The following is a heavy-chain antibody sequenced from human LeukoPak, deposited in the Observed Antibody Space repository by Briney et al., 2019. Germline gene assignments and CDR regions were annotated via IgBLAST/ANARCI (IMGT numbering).Heavy chain of an antibody. J-gene: IGHJ4*02. V-gene: IGHV3-21*01. D-gene: IGHD6-13*01. Sequence: AGGSLRLSCAASAFTFSSYSMNWVRQAPGKGLEWVSSISSSSGYIYYADSVKGRFTISRDSAKNALYLQMNSLRAEDTAVYYCTRELSGSSSRHSDYWGQGTLVTDSS. CDR3: TRELSGSSSRHSDY. CDR1: AFTFSSYS. CDR2: ISSSSGYI.